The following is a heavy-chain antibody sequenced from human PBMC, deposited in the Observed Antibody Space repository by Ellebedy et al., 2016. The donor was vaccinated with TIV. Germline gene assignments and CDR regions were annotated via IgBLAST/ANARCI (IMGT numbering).Heavy chain of an antibody. Sequence: GRSLRLSCAASGFTFTSYWTSWVRQAPGKGLEWVANINQVGSRIYYVDSVKGRFTISRDNAKNSVYLRMNTLRAEDTAVYHCVRDGAYGDYSPGYYGMDVWGQGTTVTVSS. CDR3: VRDGAYGDYSPGYYGMDV. CDR2: INQVGSRI. V-gene: IGHV3-7*03. D-gene: IGHD3-22*01. CDR1: GFTFTSYW. J-gene: IGHJ6*02.